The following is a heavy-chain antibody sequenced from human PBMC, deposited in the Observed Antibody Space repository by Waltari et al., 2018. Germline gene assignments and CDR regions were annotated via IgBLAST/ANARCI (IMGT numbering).Heavy chain of an antibody. Sequence: QVQLVESGGGVVQPGRSLRLSCAASGFTFSSYGMHWVRQAPGKGLEWVAVRWYDGSNKYYADSVKGRFTISRDNSKSTLYLQMNSLRAEDTAMYYCARSSGWDYWGQGTLVTVSS. D-gene: IGHD6-19*01. CDR3: ARSSGWDY. CDR1: GFTFSSYG. J-gene: IGHJ4*02. CDR2: RWYDGSNK. V-gene: IGHV3-33*08.